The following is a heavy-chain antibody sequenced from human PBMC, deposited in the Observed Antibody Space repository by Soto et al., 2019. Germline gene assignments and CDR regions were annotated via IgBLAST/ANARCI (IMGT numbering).Heavy chain of an antibody. CDR1: GFTFSSFW. CDR2: ISSDGSST. V-gene: IGHV3-74*01. J-gene: IGHJ6*02. CDR3: ARDGGGRSRYGMDV. Sequence: VQLVESGGGLVQPGGSLRLSCAASGFTFSSFWMHWVRQAPGKGLVWVSRISSDGSSTSYADSVKGRFTISRDNAKNMLYLQMNSLRAEDTAVYYCARDGGGRSRYGMDVWGQGTTVTVSS. D-gene: IGHD3-16*01.